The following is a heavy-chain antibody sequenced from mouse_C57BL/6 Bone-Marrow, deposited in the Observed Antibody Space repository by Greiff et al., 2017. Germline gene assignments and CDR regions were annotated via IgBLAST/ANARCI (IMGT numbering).Heavy chain of an antibody. CDR3: TRWESNRPFAY. CDR1: GYTFTDYE. Sequence: QVQLQQSGAELVRPGASVTLSCKASGYTFTDYEMHWVKQTPVHGLEWIGAIDPETGGTTYNQKFKGKAILTADKSSSTAYMELRSLTSEDSAVYCCTRWESNRPFAYGGRGTVVTVS. CDR2: IDPETGGT. V-gene: IGHV1-15*01. J-gene: IGHJ3*01. D-gene: IGHD2-5*01.